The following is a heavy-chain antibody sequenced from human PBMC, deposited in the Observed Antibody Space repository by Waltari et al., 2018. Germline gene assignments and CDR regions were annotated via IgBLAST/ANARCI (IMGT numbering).Heavy chain of an antibody. CDR3: ASVYGDLGGMDG. J-gene: IGHJ6*02. Sequence: QVQLVQSGAEVKKPGASVKVSCKASGYTFTGYYMHWVRQAPGQGLEWMGWINPNSGCTNYAQKFQGRVTMTRDTSISTDYMERSRMRSDDTAVYYCASVYGDLGGMDGWGQGTTVTVAS. V-gene: IGHV1-2*02. D-gene: IGHD4-17*01. CDR2: INPNSGCT. CDR1: GYTFTGYY.